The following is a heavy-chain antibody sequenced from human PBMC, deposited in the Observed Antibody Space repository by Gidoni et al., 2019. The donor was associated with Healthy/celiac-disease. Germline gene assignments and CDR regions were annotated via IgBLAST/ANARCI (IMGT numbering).Heavy chain of an antibody. V-gene: IGHV4-59*01. CDR1: GGSISSYY. Sequence: QVQLQESGPGLVKPSETLSLTCTVSGGSISSYYWSWLRQPPGKGLEWIGYIYYSGSTNYNPSLKSRVTISVDTSKNQFSLKLSSVTAADTAVYYCARIGYYYYGMDVWGQGTTVTVSS. CDR2: IYYSGST. CDR3: ARIGYYYYGMDV. J-gene: IGHJ6*02.